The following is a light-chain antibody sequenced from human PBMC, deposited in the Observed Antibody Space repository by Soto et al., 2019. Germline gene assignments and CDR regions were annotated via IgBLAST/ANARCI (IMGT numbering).Light chain of an antibody. CDR2: DVH. V-gene: IGLV2-14*03. CDR1: SSDIGSDNY. J-gene: IGLJ3*02. CDR3: SSYTTSITLM. Sequence: QSVLTQPASVSGSPGQSIAISCTGTSSDIGSDNYVSWYQHHPGRAPKLIIYDVHNRPSGVSNRFSGSKSGNAASLTITGLQAEDEADYYCSSYTTSITLMFGGGTKVTVL.